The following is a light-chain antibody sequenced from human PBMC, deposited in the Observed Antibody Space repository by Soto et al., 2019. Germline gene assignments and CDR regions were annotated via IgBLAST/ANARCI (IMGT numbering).Light chain of an antibody. Sequence: EIVLTQSPGTLSLSPGERATLSCWASQSVSSSSLAWYHQKGGQAPRLLIYGASSRATGIPDRFSGSGSGTDFTLTISRLEPEDFAVYYCQQYGSSPYTFVQGTKLEIK. CDR1: QSVSSSS. V-gene: IGKV3-20*01. CDR3: QQYGSSPYT. J-gene: IGKJ2*01. CDR2: GAS.